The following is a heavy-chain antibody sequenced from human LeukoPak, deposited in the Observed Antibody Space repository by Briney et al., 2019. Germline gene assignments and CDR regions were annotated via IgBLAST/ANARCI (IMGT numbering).Heavy chain of an antibody. CDR3: ARRRTGYSGYDYDY. J-gene: IGHJ4*02. Sequence: GASVKVSCKASGYTFTGYYMRWVRQAPGQGLGWMGWINPNSGGTNYAQKFQGRVTMTRDTSISTAYMELSRLRSDDTAVYYCARRRTGYSGYDYDYWGQGTLVTVSS. CDR2: INPNSGGT. CDR1: GYTFTGYY. V-gene: IGHV1-2*02. D-gene: IGHD5-12*01.